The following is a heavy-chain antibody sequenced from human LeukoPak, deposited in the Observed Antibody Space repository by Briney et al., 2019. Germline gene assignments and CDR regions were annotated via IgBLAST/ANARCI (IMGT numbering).Heavy chain of an antibody. V-gene: IGHV4-59*01. CDR3: ARVDPDSSSTLEVFDY. J-gene: IGHJ4*02. CDR1: GGSISGYY. Sequence: SETLSLTCTVSGGSISGYYWSWIRQPPGKGLEWIGYIYYSGSTNYNPSLKSRVTISVDTSKNQFSLKLSSVTAADTAVYYCARVDPDSSSTLEVFDYWGQGTLVTVSS. D-gene: IGHD6-6*01. CDR2: IYYSGST.